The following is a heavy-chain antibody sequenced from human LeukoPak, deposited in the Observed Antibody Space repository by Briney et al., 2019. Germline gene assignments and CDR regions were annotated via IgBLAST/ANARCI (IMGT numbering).Heavy chain of an antibody. CDR3: ARHGNYYGSGSYYND. Sequence: GESLKISWKGSGYSFTSYWIGWVRQMPGKGLEWMGIMYPGDSDTSYSPSFQGQVTISADKSISTAYLQWSSLKASDTAMYYCARHGNYYGSGSYYNDWGQGTLVTVSS. CDR1: GYSFTSYW. D-gene: IGHD3-10*01. CDR2: MYPGDSDT. V-gene: IGHV5-51*01. J-gene: IGHJ4*02.